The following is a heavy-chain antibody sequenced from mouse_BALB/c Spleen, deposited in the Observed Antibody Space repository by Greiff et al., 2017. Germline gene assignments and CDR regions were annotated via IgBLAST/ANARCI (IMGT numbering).Heavy chain of an antibody. CDR1: GFSLTSYG. CDR2: IWSGGST. D-gene: IGHD2-10*02. V-gene: IGHV2-2*02. Sequence: VQLQQSGPGLVQPSQSLSITCTVSGFSLTSYGVHWVRQSPGKGLEWLGVIWSGGSTDYNAAFISRLSISKDNSKSQVFFKMNSLQANDTAIYYCARKRGYGNYVGDWYFDVWGAGTTVTVSS. CDR3: ARKRGYGNYVGDWYFDV. J-gene: IGHJ1*01.